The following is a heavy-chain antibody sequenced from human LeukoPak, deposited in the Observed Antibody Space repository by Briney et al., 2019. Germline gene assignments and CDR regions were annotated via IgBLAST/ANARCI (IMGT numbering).Heavy chain of an antibody. Sequence: ASVMVSCKASGYTLTSYDINWVRQATGQGLEWMGWMNPNSGRTGYAQNFQGRITITRNTSISTAYMELSSLRSEDTAVYYCARASGSYSPWGNWGQGTLVTVSS. CDR3: ARASGSYSPWGN. CDR1: GYTLTSYD. V-gene: IGHV1-8*01. CDR2: MNPNSGRT. J-gene: IGHJ4*02. D-gene: IGHD1-26*01.